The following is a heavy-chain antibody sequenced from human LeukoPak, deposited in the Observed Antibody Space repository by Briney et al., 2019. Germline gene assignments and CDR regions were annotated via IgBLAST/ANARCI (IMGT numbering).Heavy chain of an antibody. V-gene: IGHV3-7*04. J-gene: IGHJ4*02. CDR1: GFTFSSYW. Sequence: GGSLRLSCAASGFTFSSYWMSWVRQAPGKGLEWVANIEQDGSEKYYVDSVKGRFTISRDNAKNSLYLQMNSLRAEDTAVYYCARVKSITGTNYDYWGQGTLVTVSS. CDR2: IEQDGSEK. CDR3: ARVKSITGTNYDY. D-gene: IGHD1-7*01.